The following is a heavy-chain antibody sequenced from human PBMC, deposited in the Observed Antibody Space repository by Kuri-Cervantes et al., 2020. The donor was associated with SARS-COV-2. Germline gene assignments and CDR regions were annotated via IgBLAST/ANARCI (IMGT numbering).Heavy chain of an antibody. J-gene: IGHJ1*01. CDR3: AKGGTSSSSLYFQH. V-gene: IGHV3-7*03. CDR2: IKQDGSEK. Sequence: GVLKISCAASGFTFSSYWMSWVRQAPGKGLEWVANIKQDGSEKYYADSVKGRFTISRDNAKNSLYLQMNSLRAEDMALYYCAKGGTSSSSLYFQHWGQGTLVTVSS. D-gene: IGHD6-6*01. CDR1: GFTFSSYW.